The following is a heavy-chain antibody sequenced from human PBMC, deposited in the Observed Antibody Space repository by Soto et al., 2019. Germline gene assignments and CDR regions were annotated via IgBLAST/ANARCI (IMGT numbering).Heavy chain of an antibody. V-gene: IGHV3-23*01. CDR2: VSGSGETT. CDR1: GFRFSNYV. J-gene: IGHJ6*02. D-gene: IGHD2-15*01. CDR3: AKDRLRVDV. Sequence: VQLLESGGGLVQPGGSLRLSCAASGFRFSNYVMSWVRQPPGKGLEWLSAVSGSGETTYYADSVKGRITISRDNSKNTLFLQMNSLRGEDTAVYYCAKDRLRVDVWGLGTTVTVSS.